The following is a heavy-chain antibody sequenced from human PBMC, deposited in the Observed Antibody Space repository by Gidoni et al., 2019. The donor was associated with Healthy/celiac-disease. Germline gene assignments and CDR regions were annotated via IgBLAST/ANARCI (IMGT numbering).Heavy chain of an antibody. V-gene: IGHV4-34*01. J-gene: IGHJ4*02. CDR1: GGSVSGYY. CDR2: INHSGST. CDR3: ARGGPPGYFDY. Sequence: QVQLQQWRAGLLQPSETLSLTCAVYGGSVSGYYWSWIRQPPGKGLEWIGEINHSGSTNYNPSLKSRVTISVDTSKNQCSLKLSSVTAADTAVYYCARGGPPGYFDYWGQGTLVTVSS.